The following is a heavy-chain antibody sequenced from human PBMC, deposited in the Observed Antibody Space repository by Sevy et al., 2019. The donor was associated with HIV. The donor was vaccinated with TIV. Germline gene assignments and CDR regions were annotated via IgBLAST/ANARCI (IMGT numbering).Heavy chain of an antibody. CDR1: GFTFSSYD. V-gene: IGHV3-23*01. Sequence: GGSLRLSCAASGFTFSSYDMNWVRQAPGKGLEWVSGISGSGGRGDKTNYADSVKGRFTISRDDSKNSLYLQLNSLRAEDTAIYYCARKYDSSGYFDYWGQGTLVTVSS. CDR2: ISGSGGRGDKT. CDR3: ARKYDSSGYFDY. J-gene: IGHJ4*02. D-gene: IGHD3-22*01.